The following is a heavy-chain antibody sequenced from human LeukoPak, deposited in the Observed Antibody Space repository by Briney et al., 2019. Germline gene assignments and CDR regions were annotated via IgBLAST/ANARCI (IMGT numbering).Heavy chain of an antibody. D-gene: IGHD6-13*01. CDR1: GFTFSSYS. CDR3: AKDSRIAAAVYWFDP. V-gene: IGHV3-21*01. Sequence: GGSLRLSCVASGFTFSSYSMNWVRQAPGKGLEWVSSIGSSSSYIYYADSVKGRFTFSRDNAKNSLYLQMNSLRAEDTAVYYCAKDSRIAAAVYWFDPWGQGTLVTVSS. J-gene: IGHJ5*02. CDR2: IGSSSSYI.